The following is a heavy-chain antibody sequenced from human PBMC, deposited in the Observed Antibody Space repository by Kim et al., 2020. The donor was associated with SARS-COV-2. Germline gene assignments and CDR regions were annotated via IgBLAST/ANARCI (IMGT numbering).Heavy chain of an antibody. Sequence: ASVKVSCKASGYTFTSYAMHWVRQAPGQRLEWMGWINAGNGNTKYSQKFQGRVTITRDTSASTAYMELSSLRSEDTAVYYCATGLWFVGTFDYWGQGTLVTVSS. J-gene: IGHJ4*02. D-gene: IGHD3-10*01. CDR2: INAGNGNT. V-gene: IGHV1-3*01. CDR1: GYTFTSYA. CDR3: ATGLWFVGTFDY.